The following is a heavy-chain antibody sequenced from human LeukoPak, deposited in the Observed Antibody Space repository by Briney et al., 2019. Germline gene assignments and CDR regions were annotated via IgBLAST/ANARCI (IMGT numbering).Heavy chain of an antibody. CDR1: GGSISSSSYY. J-gene: IGHJ4*02. D-gene: IGHD2-2*02. V-gene: IGHV4-39*01. CDR3: ARRDRPAAIGWYYFDY. CDR2: IYYSGST. Sequence: PSETLSLTCTVSGGSISSSSYYWGWIRQPPGKGLERIGSIYYSGSTYYNPSLKSRVTISVDTSKNQFSLKLSSVTAADTAVYYCARRDRPAAIGWYYFDYWGQGTLVTVSS.